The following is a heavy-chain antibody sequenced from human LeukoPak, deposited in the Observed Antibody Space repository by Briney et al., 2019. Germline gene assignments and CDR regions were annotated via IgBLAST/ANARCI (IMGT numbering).Heavy chain of an antibody. CDR1: GFTFSDYS. J-gene: IGHJ4*02. V-gene: IGHV3-53*01. CDR3: ANNYYDSSGPFDY. D-gene: IGHD3-22*01. Sequence: GGSLRLSCVVSGFTFSDYSMNWVRQAPGKGLEWVSVIYSGGSTHYADSVKGRFTISRDNSKNRLYLQMNSLRAEDTAVYYCANNYYDSSGPFDYWGQGTLVTVSS. CDR2: IYSGGST.